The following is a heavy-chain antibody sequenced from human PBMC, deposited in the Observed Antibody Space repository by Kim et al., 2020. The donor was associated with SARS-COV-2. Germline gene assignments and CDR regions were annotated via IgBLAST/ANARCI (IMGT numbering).Heavy chain of an antibody. V-gene: IGHV4-4*07. D-gene: IGHD3-3*01. J-gene: IGHJ4*02. CDR3: ARASIGIFGVVTPLEGGYFDC. Sequence: SETLSLTCTVSGGSISSYYWSWIRQPAGKGLEWIGRIYTSGSTNYNPSLKSRVTMSVDTSKNQFSLKLSSVTAADTAVYYCARASIGIFGVVTPLEGGYFDCWVQGTLVTVSS. CDR1: GGSISSYY. CDR2: IYTSGST.